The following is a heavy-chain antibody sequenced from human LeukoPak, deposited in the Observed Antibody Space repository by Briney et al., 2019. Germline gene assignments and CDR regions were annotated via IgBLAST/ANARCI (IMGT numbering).Heavy chain of an antibody. CDR2: ISWDGGST. Sequence: GGSLTLSCAASGFTFDDYAMHWVRQAPGKGLEWVSLISWDGGSTYYADSVKVRFTISRDNSKNSLYLQMNSLRAEDTALYYCARAAAGPYYYYYYGVDVWGKGTTVTVSS. CDR3: ARAAAGPYYYYYYGVDV. CDR1: GFTFDDYA. V-gene: IGHV3-43D*04. J-gene: IGHJ6*04. D-gene: IGHD6-13*01.